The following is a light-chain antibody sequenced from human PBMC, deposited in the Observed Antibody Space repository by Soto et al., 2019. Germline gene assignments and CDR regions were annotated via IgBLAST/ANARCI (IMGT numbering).Light chain of an antibody. CDR3: QHYKRDSEP. V-gene: IGKV1-5*03. Sequence: LLTQCASALSGAVGDRVTITCRASQALXSRLGCYQQKPGKAPKVLXDKASTLKTGGPSRLSGSGSATAFTRTISSRHPDDSAAYYFQHYKRDSEPFGQGTKVDI. J-gene: IGKJ1*01. CDR1: QALXSR. CDR2: KAS.